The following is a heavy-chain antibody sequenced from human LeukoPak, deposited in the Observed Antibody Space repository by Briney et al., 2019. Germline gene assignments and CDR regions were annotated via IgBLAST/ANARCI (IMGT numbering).Heavy chain of an antibody. V-gene: IGHV1-18*04. CDR2: ISAYNGNT. CDR1: GYTFTSYG. Sequence: ASVKVSCTASGYTFTSYGISWVRQAPGQGLEWMGWISAYNGNTNYAQKLQGRVTMTTDTSTSTAYMELRSLRSDDTAVYYCARGSRYGSGSYYNNFDYWGQGTLVTVPS. CDR3: ARGSRYGSGSYYNNFDY. J-gene: IGHJ4*02. D-gene: IGHD3-10*01.